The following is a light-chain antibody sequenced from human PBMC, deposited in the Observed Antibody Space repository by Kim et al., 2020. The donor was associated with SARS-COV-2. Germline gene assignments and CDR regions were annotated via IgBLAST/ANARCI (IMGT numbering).Light chain of an antibody. CDR3: MIWHSSAWV. Sequence: QPVLTQQSSLSASPGASASLTRTLRSGINVGTYRIYWYQQKPGSPPQYLLRYKSYSDKQQGSGVPSRFSGSKDASANAGILLISGLQSEDEADYYCMIWHSSAWVFGGGTQLTVL. J-gene: IGLJ3*02. V-gene: IGLV5-45*03. CDR1: SGINVGTYR. CDR2: YKSYSDK.